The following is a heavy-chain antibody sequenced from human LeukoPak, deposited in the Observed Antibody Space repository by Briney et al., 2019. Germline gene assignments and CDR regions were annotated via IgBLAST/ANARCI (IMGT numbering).Heavy chain of an antibody. Sequence: SETLSLTCTGSNGSIYSYYWSWMRQPPGKGLEGWLEINHGETTHDNQSLKSRATISVDTSKNHISLQLSSVAAADTAVYYCASQDPLLLWFGEVGYFDYWGQGPLVTVSS. CDR2: INHGETT. CDR1: NGSIYSYY. D-gene: IGHD3-10*01. V-gene: IGHV4-34*04. CDR3: ASQDPLLLWFGEVGYFDY. J-gene: IGHJ4*02.